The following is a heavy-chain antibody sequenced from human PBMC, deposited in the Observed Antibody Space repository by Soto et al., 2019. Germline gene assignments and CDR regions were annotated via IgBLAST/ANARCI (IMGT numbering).Heavy chain of an antibody. CDR3: AKNPGYYYDSTGYHFDY. J-gene: IGHJ4*02. CDR2: ISYGGGTT. Sequence: GGSLRLSCAASEFTFSNYAMSLVRQAPGKGPEWVSAISYGGGTTYYADSVKGRFTISRDNSKNTLYLQMNSLRAEDTAVYYCAKNPGYYYDSTGYHFDYWGQGTLVTVSS. V-gene: IGHV3-23*01. CDR1: EFTFSNYA. D-gene: IGHD3-22*01.